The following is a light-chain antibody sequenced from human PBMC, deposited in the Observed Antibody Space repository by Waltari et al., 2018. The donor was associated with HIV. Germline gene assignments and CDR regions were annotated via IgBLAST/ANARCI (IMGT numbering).Light chain of an antibody. CDR3: GTWDSSLSIMV. V-gene: IGLV1-51*01. CDR1: TSNIRNGD. CDR2: DNN. J-gene: IGLJ2*01. Sequence: QSVLTQPPSVSAAPGQRVTISSAGSTSNIRNGDVSWYQQVPGTAPKLLTYDNNKRPSGIPDRFSGSKSGTSATLDITGLETGDEADYYCGTWDSSLSIMVFGGGTKVTVL.